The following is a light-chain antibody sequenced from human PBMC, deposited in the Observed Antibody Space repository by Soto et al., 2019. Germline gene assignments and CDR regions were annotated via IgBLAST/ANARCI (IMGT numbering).Light chain of an antibody. Sequence: EIVLTQSPGTLSLSPGERATLSCRASQSVSSSYLAWYQQKPVQAPRLLIYGASSSDTGIPDRFSGSGSGTDFTLTISRLETEDFAVYYCQQYGSSLSITFGQGTRLEIK. CDR2: GAS. CDR3: QQYGSSLSIT. CDR1: QSVSSSY. V-gene: IGKV3-20*01. J-gene: IGKJ5*01.